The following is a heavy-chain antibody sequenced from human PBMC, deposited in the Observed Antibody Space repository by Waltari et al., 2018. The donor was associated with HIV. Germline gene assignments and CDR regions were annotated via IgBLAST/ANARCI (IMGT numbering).Heavy chain of an antibody. CDR3: ARDSRYYFDY. D-gene: IGHD3-16*02. CDR2: IYYRGST. J-gene: IGHJ4*02. Sequence: QVRLQASGPGLVKPSETLSLTCTVSGASVSSGSFYWSWIRQPPGKGLEWIGYIYYRGSTNYNPSLKSRVTMSLDTSKNQFSLSLSSVTAADTAVYYGARDSRYYFDYWGQGALVTVPS. V-gene: IGHV4-61*01. CDR1: GASVSSGSFY.